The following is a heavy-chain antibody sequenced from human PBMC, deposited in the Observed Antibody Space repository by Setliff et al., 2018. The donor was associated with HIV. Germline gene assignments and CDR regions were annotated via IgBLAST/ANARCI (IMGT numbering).Heavy chain of an antibody. Sequence: SETLSLTCAVYGGSFSASYWSWIRQAPGKGLEWIGEINHSGITHFNPSLDTRVTMFADTSKNQFSLRLSPVTAADTAVYYCARQPYPHLYYYMDVWGKGTTVTVSS. J-gene: IGHJ6*03. CDR3: ARQPYPHLYYYMDV. V-gene: IGHV4-34*01. CDR1: GGSFSASY. CDR2: INHSGIT.